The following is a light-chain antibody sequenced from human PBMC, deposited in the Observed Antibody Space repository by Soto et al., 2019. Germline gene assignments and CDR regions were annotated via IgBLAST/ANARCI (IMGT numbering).Light chain of an antibody. CDR1: NSDVGGYNS. V-gene: IGLV2-14*03. J-gene: IGLJ1*01. CDR3: SSYTSINTYV. CDR2: NVS. Sequence: QPVLTQPSCVYGSPGPLIGISCTGTNSDVGGYNSVSWYQQHPGKAPKLMIYNVSNRPSGVSDRFSGSKSGNTASLTISGLQAEDEADSYCSSYTSINTYVFRTMTKVNVL.